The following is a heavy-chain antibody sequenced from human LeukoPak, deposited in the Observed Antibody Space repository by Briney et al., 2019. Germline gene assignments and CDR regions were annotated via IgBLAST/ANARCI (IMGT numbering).Heavy chain of an antibody. CDR2: INPNSGGT. Sequence: ASVTVSCKASGYTFTGYYMHWLRQAPGQGLEWMGWINPNSGGTNYAQKLQGRVTMTTDTSTSTAYMELRSLRSDDTAVYYCARDGWYYYGSGSYYPFDYWGQGTLVTVSS. D-gene: IGHD3-10*01. J-gene: IGHJ4*02. CDR3: ARDGWYYYGSGSYYPFDY. CDR1: GYTFTGYY. V-gene: IGHV1-2*02.